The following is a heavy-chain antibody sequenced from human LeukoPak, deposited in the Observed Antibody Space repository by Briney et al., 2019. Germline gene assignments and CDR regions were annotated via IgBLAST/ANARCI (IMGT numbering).Heavy chain of an antibody. D-gene: IGHD3-16*01. CDR1: GASISGSGYY. CDR3: ATRLWRYSASPWAFDI. CDR2: IYYSGST. Sequence: SETLSLTCAVSGASISGSGYYWGWIRQPPGKGLEWIGNIYYSGSTYYNPSLKSRVTISVDTSKNQFSLKLSSVTAADTAVYYCATRLWRYSASPWAFDIWGQGTMVTVSS. V-gene: IGHV4-39*01. J-gene: IGHJ3*02.